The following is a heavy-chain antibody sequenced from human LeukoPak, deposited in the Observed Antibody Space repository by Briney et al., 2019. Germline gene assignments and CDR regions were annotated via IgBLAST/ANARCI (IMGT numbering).Heavy chain of an antibody. J-gene: IGHJ4*02. CDR1: GFTFSTYT. CDR3: ARVRGVTFFDY. D-gene: IGHD3-10*01. Sequence: GGSLRLSCAASGFTFSTYTMYWVRHPPGKRLEWVSIIGSSGGGIHYADSVKGRFTISRDNSKNALYLQMNSLRAEDTAVYYCARVRGVTFFDYWGQGTLVTVSS. V-gene: IGHV3-23*01. CDR2: IGSSGGGI.